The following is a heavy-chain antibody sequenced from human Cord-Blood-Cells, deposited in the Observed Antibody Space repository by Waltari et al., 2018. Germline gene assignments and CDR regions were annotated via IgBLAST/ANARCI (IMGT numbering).Heavy chain of an antibody. CDR2: IYYSGST. Sequence: QAQLQESGPGLVKPSETLSLTCPGSGGSISSYYWRWIRPPPGKGLEWIGYIYYSGSTKYNPSLKSRGTISVDTSKNQFSLKLSSVTAADTAVYYCARDRPITGTTFGYYYYGMDVWGQGTTVTVSS. CDR3: ARDRPITGTTFGYYYYGMDV. J-gene: IGHJ6*02. D-gene: IGHD1-20*01. V-gene: IGHV4-59*01. CDR1: GGSISSYY.